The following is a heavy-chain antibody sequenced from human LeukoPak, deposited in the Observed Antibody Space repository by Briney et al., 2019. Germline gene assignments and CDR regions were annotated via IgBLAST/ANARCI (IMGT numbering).Heavy chain of an antibody. J-gene: IGHJ4*02. V-gene: IGHV1-2*02. CDR1: GYTFTDYY. CDR2: INPKSGGA. D-gene: IGHD3-9*01. Sequence: GASVKVSCKASGYTFTDYYMHWVRQAPGQGLEWMGWINPKSGGANSAQRFQGRVTMTRDTSISTAYMELSRLRSDDTAVYYCARGLISHYDILTGYYRGTTRAYRFDYWGQGTLVTVSS. CDR3: ARGLISHYDILTGYYRGTTRAYRFDY.